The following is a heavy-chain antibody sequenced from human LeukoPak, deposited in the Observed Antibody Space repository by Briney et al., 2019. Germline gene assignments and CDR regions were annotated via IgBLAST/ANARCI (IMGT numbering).Heavy chain of an antibody. CDR1: GGSISSYY. D-gene: IGHD3-22*01. V-gene: IGHV4-59*12. Sequence: KSSETLSLTCTVSGGSISSYYWSWIRQPPGKGLEWIGYIYYSGSTNYNPSLKSRVTISVDTSKNQFSLKLSSVTAADTAVYYCARDRYYDSSGYPPYDAFDIWGQGTMVTVSS. J-gene: IGHJ3*02. CDR2: IYYSGST. CDR3: ARDRYYDSSGYPPYDAFDI.